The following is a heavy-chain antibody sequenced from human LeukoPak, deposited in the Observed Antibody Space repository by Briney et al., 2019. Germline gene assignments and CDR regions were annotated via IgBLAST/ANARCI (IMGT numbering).Heavy chain of an antibody. CDR1: GASISSHY. D-gene: IGHD2-15*01. CDR2: IPNSGST. Sequence: PSETLSLSCTVSGASISSHYWTWIRQSPVKGLEWIGDIPNSGSTSYNPSLKSRVTISIDTSKNQFSLKLSSVTAADTAVYYCGRDALVGYFSYYYMDVWGKGTTVTVSS. J-gene: IGHJ6*03. CDR3: GRDALVGYFSYYYMDV. V-gene: IGHV4-59*11.